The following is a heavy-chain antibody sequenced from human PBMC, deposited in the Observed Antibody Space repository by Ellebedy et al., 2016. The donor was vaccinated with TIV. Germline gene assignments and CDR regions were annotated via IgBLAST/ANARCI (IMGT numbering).Heavy chain of an antibody. D-gene: IGHD3-22*01. V-gene: IGHV3-23*01. CDR2: ISGSGGST. CDR3: AKGRGGGSDSSAPRYYFDY. CDR1: GFSFTNSA. J-gene: IGHJ4*02. Sequence: GESLKISCAASGFSFTNSAMNWLRQAPGKGLEWLSAISGSGGSTYYADSVRGRFTISRDNSKTTLYLQMNSPRAEDTGIYYCAKGRGGGSDSSAPRYYFDYWGLGTLVTVSS.